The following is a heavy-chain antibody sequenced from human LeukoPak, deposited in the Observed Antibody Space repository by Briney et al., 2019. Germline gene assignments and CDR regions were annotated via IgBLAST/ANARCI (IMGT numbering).Heavy chain of an antibody. CDR2: INPNSGGT. CDR3: ARDLYSSGWCVPLDY. V-gene: IGHV1-2*02. J-gene: IGHJ4*02. Sequence: ASVKVSCKASGYTFISYGISWVRQAPGQGLEWMGWINPNSGGTNYAQKFQGRVTMTRDTSISTAYMELSRLRSDDTAVYYCARDLYSSGWCVPLDYWGQGTLVTVSS. CDR1: GYTFISYG. D-gene: IGHD6-19*01.